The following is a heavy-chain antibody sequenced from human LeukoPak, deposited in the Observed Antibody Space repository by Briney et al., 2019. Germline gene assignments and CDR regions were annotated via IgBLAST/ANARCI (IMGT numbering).Heavy chain of an antibody. J-gene: IGHJ5*02. V-gene: IGHV4-39*01. CDR2: IYYSGST. CDR3: ARRGDCSSTSCYRGWFDP. D-gene: IGHD2-2*01. CDR1: GGSISSSSYY. Sequence: SETLSLTCTVSGGSISSSSYYWGWIRQPPGKRLEWIGSIYYSGSTYYNPSLKSRVTISVDTSKNQFSLKLSSVTAADTAVYYCARRGDCSSTSCYRGWFDPWGQGTLVTVSS.